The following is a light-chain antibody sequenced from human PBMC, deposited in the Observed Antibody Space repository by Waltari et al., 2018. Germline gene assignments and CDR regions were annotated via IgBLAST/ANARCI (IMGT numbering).Light chain of an antibody. J-gene: IGKJ4*01. Sequence: EIVLTQSPGTLSLSPGESATLSCRASQSVTSTSLTWYQQKLGQAPRLLIYGTSSRATGIPDRFSGSGSGTDFTLTISRLEPEDFAVYYCQQYDGEVVTFGGGTKVEI. CDR3: QQYDGEVVT. V-gene: IGKV3-20*01. CDR2: GTS. CDR1: QSVTSTS.